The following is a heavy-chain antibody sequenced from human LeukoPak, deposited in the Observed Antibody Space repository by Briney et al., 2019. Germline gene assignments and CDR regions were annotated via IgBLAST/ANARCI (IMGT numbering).Heavy chain of an antibody. J-gene: IGHJ4*02. V-gene: IGHV3-23*01. CDR1: GFTFSSYA. Sequence: GGSLRLSCAASGFTFSSYAVSWVRQAPGKGLEWVSAISGSGGSTYYADSVKGRFTISRDNSKNTLYLQMNSLRAEDTAVYYCAKDVGRYCSGGSCTPLYYWGQGTLVTVSS. CDR2: ISGSGGST. D-gene: IGHD2-15*01. CDR3: AKDVGRYCSGGSCTPLYY.